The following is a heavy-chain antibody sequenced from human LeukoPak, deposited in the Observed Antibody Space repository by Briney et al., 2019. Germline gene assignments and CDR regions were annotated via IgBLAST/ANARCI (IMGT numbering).Heavy chain of an antibody. CDR3: AKNWVSWPECSRTSCYKGPFDY. CDR2: IWYDGSNN. J-gene: IGHJ4*02. D-gene: IGHD2-2*02. Sequence: PGGSLRLSCAASGFTFSSYGMHWGRQAPGKGLEWVALIWYDGSNNYYADSVRGRFTVSRDNSKNTLYLQMNSLRAEDTAVYYCAKNWVSWPECSRTSCYKGPFDYWGQGTLVTVSS. CDR1: GFTFSSYG. V-gene: IGHV3-30*02.